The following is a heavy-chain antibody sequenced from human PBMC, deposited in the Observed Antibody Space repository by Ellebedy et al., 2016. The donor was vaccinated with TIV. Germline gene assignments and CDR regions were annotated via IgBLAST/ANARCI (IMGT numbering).Heavy chain of an antibody. D-gene: IGHD2-2*01. Sequence: SETLSLXXNVYGGSFSNFYWTWIRQAPGKGLEWIGEAHQSGYTSYNPSLKSRVTMSVDTSKNQFSLNLTSVTAADTAVYYCARTRNTVIVPAARGSPFDSWGQGALVTVSS. CDR2: AHQSGYT. V-gene: IGHV4-34*01. J-gene: IGHJ4*02. CDR3: ARTRNTVIVPAARGSPFDS. CDR1: GGSFSNFY.